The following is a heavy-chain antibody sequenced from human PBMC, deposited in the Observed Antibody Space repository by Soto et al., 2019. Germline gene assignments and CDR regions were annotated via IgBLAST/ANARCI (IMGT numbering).Heavy chain of an antibody. Sequence: EASVKVSCKASGYTFTSYDMHWVRQAPGQRLEWMGWINADNGNTKHSQKLQGRVTITRDTSASTAYMELSSLRSEDTAVYYCARDVAAADYWGQGTLVTVSS. J-gene: IGHJ4*02. D-gene: IGHD6-13*01. CDR2: INADNGNT. CDR3: ARDVAAADY. V-gene: IGHV1-3*01. CDR1: GYTFTSYD.